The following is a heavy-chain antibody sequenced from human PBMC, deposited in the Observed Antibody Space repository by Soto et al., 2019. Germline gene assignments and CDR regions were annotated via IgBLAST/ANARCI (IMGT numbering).Heavy chain of an antibody. D-gene: IGHD6-13*01. J-gene: IGHJ4*02. Sequence: QVQLVQSGAEVKKPGASVKVSCKASGYTFTSYGISWVRQAPGQGLERMGWISAYNGNTNYAQKLQGRVTMTTDTATSTVYMELRSLRSDDTAVYYCARVIAAAVDFDYWGQGTLVSVSS. CDR2: ISAYNGNT. CDR1: GYTFTSYG. CDR3: ARVIAAAVDFDY. V-gene: IGHV1-18*01.